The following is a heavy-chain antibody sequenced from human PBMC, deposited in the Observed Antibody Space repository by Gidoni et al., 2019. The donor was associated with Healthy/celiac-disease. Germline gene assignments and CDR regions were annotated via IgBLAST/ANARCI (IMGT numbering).Heavy chain of an antibody. CDR3: ARDWDDILTGYPNWFDP. V-gene: IGHV3-21*01. CDR2: ISSSSSYI. J-gene: IGHJ5*02. CDR1: GFTFSSYS. D-gene: IGHD3-9*01. Sequence: EVQLVESGGGLVKPGGSLRLSCAASGFTFSSYSMNWVRQAPGKGLEWVSSISSSSSYIYYADSVKGRFTISRDNAKNSLYLQMNSLRAEDTAVYYCARDWDDILTGYPNWFDPWGQGTLVTVSS.